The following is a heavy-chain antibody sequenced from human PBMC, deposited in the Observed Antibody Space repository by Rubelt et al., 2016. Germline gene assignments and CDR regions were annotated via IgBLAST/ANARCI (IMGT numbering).Heavy chain of an antibody. V-gene: IGHV1-69*04. CDR2: IIPILGIV. J-gene: IGHJ4*02. D-gene: IGHD6-19*01. CDR3: ATHGSGWSFDY. Sequence: QVQLVQSGAEVKKPGSSVMVSCKASGGTFSNFAITWVRQAPGQGLEWMGRIIPILGIVNYEQKFQGRITITADKATTKAYMELSSRRSEDTAVYYCATHGSGWSFDYWGQGTLVTVSS. CDR1: GGTFSNFA.